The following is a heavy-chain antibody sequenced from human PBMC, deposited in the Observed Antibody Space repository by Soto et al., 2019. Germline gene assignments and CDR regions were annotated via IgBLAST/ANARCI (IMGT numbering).Heavy chain of an antibody. D-gene: IGHD3-3*01. Sequence: QVQLVQSGAEVKKPGSSVKVSCKASGGTFSSYTISWVRQAPGQGLEWMGRIIPILGIPNYAQKFQGRVTITADKSTSTAYMEMISLKSEDTAVYYCAIDKECVGMDVWGHGATFTVAS. CDR1: GGTFSSYT. J-gene: IGHJ6*02. CDR3: AIDKECVGMDV. V-gene: IGHV1-69*08. CDR2: IIPILGIP.